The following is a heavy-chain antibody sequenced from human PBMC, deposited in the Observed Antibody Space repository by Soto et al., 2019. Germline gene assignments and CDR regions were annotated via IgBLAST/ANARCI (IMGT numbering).Heavy chain of an antibody. J-gene: IGHJ3*02. CDR1: GFTFSSYS. V-gene: IGHV3-21*01. CDR3: ARNRYNWNYDAFDI. Sequence: GGSLRLSCAASGFTFSSYSMNWVRQAPGKGLEWVSSISSSSSYIYYADSVKGRFTISRDNAKNSLYLQMNSLRAEDTAVYYCARNRYNWNYDAFDIWGQGTMVTVSS. D-gene: IGHD1-7*01. CDR2: ISSSSSYI.